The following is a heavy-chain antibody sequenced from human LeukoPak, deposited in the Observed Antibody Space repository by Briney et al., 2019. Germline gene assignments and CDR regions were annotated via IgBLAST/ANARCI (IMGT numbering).Heavy chain of an antibody. V-gene: IGHV3-23*01. D-gene: IGHD2-2*01. CDR1: GFTFSNYA. J-gene: IGHJ6*02. CDR2: ISGRGTST. CDR3: AALGTDCTSTNCPVDYYYFGMDV. Sequence: GGSLRLSCEASGFTFSNYAMTWVRQTPGKGLEWVSAISGRGTSTYYADSVKGRFTISRDNSKKMLYLQMNSLRAEDTAVYYCAALGTDCTSTNCPVDYYYFGMDVWGQGTTVIVSS.